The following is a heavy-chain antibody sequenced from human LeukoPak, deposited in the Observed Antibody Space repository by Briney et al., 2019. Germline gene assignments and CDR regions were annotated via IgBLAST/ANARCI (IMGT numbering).Heavy chain of an antibody. CDR1: GGSISSYY. V-gene: IGHV4-59*12. CDR2: IYYSGST. Sequence: SETLSLTCTVSGGSISSYYWSWIRQPPGKGLEWIGYIYYSGSTNYNPSLKSRVTISVDTSKNQFSLKLSSVTAADTAVYYCARGRNGNSYYYDSSGPTPFDPWGQGTLVTVSS. CDR3: ARGRNGNSYYYDSSGPTPFDP. J-gene: IGHJ5*02. D-gene: IGHD3-22*01.